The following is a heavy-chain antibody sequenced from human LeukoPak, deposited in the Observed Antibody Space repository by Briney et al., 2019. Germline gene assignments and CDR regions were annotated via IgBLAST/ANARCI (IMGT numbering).Heavy chain of an antibody. V-gene: IGHV3-7*01. J-gene: IGHJ4*02. Sequence: GGSLRLSCAASGFTFSTYCMTWLRQTPGKGLEWVANIKPDGDEKYYADSVKGRFTISRDNAKNSLYLQMNSLRAEDTAVYFCARRTNYLAFDYWGQGALVTVSS. D-gene: IGHD4/OR15-4a*01. CDR1: GFTFSTYC. CDR3: ARRTNYLAFDY. CDR2: IKPDGDEK.